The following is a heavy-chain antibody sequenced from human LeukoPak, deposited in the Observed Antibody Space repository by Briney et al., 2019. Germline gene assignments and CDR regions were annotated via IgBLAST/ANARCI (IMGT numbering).Heavy chain of an antibody. CDR1: GFTFSNFG. J-gene: IGHJ4*02. D-gene: IGHD1-7*01. CDR2: IRFDGSNN. V-gene: IGHV3-33*06. CDR3: AKDREGTTFDN. Sequence: GRSLRLSCAASGFTFSNFGMHWVRQAPGKGLEWVAVIRFDGSNNYYADSVKGRFTISRDNSKNMLYLQMNSLRAEDTAVYYCAKDREGTTFDNWGQGTLVTVSS.